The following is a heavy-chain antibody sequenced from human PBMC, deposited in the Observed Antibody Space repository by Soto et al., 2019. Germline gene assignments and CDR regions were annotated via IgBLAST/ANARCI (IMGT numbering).Heavy chain of an antibody. CDR1: GGTFSSYA. Sequence: GASVKVSCKASGGTFSSYAISWVRQAPGQGLEWMGGIIPIFGTANYAQKFQGRVTITADESTSTAYMELSSLRSEDTAVYYCARVNMSDIVVVVAAQRGDYYYYGMDVWGQGTTVTVSS. V-gene: IGHV1-69*13. D-gene: IGHD2-15*01. CDR2: IIPIFGTA. CDR3: ARVNMSDIVVVVAAQRGDYYYYGMDV. J-gene: IGHJ6*02.